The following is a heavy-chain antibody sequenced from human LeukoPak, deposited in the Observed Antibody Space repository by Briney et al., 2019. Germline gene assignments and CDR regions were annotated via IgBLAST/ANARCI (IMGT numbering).Heavy chain of an antibody. CDR2: MNPNSGNT. D-gene: IGHD6-13*01. CDR1: GYTFTSYD. V-gene: IGHV1-8*01. J-gene: IGHJ6*03. Sequence: ASVKVSCKASGYTFTSYDINWVRQTTGQGLEWMGWMNPNSGNTGYAQKFQGRVTMTRNTSISTAYMELSSLRSEDTAVYYCARGRYSSSWYDSYYYYYMDVWGEGTTVTVSS. CDR3: ARGRYSSSWYDSYYYYYMDV.